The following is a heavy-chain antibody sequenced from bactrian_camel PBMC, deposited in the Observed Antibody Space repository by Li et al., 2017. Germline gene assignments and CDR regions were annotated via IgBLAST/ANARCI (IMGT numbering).Heavy chain of an antibody. CDR1: GYTDSSYC. V-gene: IGHV3S53*01. J-gene: IGHJ4*01. D-gene: IGHD3*01. Sequence: HVQLVESGGGSVQAGGSLRLSCQASGYTDSSYCMGWFRQAPGKEREGVVAIDSSGSIVYANSVKGRFTISTDNAKNTVYLQMNSLKPEDTAVYYCVRDGYGWWLANWGQGTQVTV. CDR3: VRDGYGWWLAN. CDR2: IDSSGSI.